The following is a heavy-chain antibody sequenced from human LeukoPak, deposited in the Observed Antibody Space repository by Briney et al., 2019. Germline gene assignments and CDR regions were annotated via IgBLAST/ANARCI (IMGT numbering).Heavy chain of an antibody. D-gene: IGHD3-10*01. CDR2: INHSGST. CDR3: ARVSITMVLVATTRRSRSAEYLQH. Sequence: SETLSLTCAVYGLTFSGYSWNWIRQPPGKGLEWIWEINHSGSTNYNPSLKSRVTITEDTYKNQFSLKLSSVPAADTAVYYGARVSITMVLVATTRRSRSAEYLQHWGQGTLVTVFS. CDR1: GLTFSGYS. V-gene: IGHV4-34*01. J-gene: IGHJ1*01.